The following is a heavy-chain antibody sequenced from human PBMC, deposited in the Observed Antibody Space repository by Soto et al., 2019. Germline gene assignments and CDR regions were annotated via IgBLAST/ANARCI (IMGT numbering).Heavy chain of an antibody. V-gene: IGHV4-61*01. CDR2: IYYSGST. CDR1: GGSVSSGSYY. Sequence: SETLSLTCTVSGGSVSSGSYYWSWIRQPPGKGLEWIGYIYYSGSTNYNPSLKSRVTISVDTSKNQFSLKLSSVTAADTAVYYCARATAAYYYDSSGLFDYWGQGTLVTVSS. D-gene: IGHD3-22*01. J-gene: IGHJ4*02. CDR3: ARATAAYYYDSSGLFDY.